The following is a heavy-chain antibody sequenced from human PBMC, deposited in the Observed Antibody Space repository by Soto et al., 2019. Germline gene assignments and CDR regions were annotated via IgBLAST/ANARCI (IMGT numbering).Heavy chain of an antibody. CDR3: ARGYTFPFGP. CDR1: GYTFTSYA. V-gene: IGHV1-3*05. J-gene: IGHJ5*02. D-gene: IGHD1-26*01. CDR2: INAGNGNT. Sequence: QVQLVQSGAEEKKPGASVKVSCKASGYTFTSYAMHWVRQAPGQRLEWMGWINAGNGNTKYSQKFQGRVTITRDTSACTAYMEPSSLRSEDTAVYYCARGYTFPFGPWGPGTLVTVSS.